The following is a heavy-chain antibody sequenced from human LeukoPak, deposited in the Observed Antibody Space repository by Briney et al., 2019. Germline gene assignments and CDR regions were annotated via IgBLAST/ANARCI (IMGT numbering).Heavy chain of an antibody. Sequence: GGSLRVSCAASGFTFSSYWMSWVRQAPGKGLEWVANIKEDGSEKDYVDSVKGRFTISRDNAKNSLYLQMNSLRAEDTAVYYCTRDLPGYSGYDYDYWGQGTLVTVSS. D-gene: IGHD5-12*01. CDR2: IKEDGSEK. J-gene: IGHJ4*02. CDR3: TRDLPGYSGYDYDY. CDR1: GFTFSSYW. V-gene: IGHV3-7*04.